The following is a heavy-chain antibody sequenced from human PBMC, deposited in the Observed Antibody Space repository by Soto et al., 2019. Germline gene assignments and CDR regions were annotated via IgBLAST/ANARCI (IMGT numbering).Heavy chain of an antibody. CDR3: AKAYIAAAGTGVFDY. Sequence: EVQLLESGGGLVQPGGSLRLSCAASGFTFSSYVMSWVRQAPGKGLEWVSAISGSGGSTYYADSVKGRFTISRDNSKNTLYLQMTSLRAEDTAVYYCAKAYIAAAGTGVFDYWGQGTLVTVSS. V-gene: IGHV3-23*01. D-gene: IGHD6-13*01. CDR2: ISGSGGST. CDR1: GFTFSSYV. J-gene: IGHJ4*02.